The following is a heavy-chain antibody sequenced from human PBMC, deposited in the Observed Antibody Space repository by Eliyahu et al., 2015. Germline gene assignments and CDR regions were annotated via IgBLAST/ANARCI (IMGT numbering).Heavy chain of an antibody. CDR1: GFSLTTSGVG. CDR2: IYWHDDK. D-gene: IGHD4-17*01. Sequence: QITLKESGPTLVKPTQTLTLTCTFSGFSLTTSGVGVGWIRQPPGRTLEFLALIYWHDDKGYSPSLKSRLTITKDTSKNQVVLTMTNMDPVDTATYYCARFFDYGDYFDYWGQGTLVTVSS. J-gene: IGHJ4*02. CDR3: ARFFDYGDYFDY. V-gene: IGHV2-5*01.